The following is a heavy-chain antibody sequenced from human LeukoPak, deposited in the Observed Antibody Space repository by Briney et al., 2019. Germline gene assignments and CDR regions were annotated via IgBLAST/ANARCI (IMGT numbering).Heavy chain of an antibody. D-gene: IGHD6-19*01. V-gene: IGHV4-59*08. CDR2: VYYTGRT. J-gene: IGHJ3*01. Sequence: SETLSLTCTVSGGSLTGYYWSWIRQPPGKGLEWIAYVYYTGRTLYNPSLESRVTISVDTSKTQFSLKLTSVTAADTAVYYCARHISVSYDAFDLWGRGTPVTVSS. CDR3: ARHISVSYDAFDL. CDR1: GGSLTGYY.